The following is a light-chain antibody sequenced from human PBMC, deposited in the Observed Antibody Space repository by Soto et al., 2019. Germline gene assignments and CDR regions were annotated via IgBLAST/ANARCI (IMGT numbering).Light chain of an antibody. CDR1: ESVYINS. Sequence: EIVLTQSPGTLSLSPGERATLSCRSSESVYINSLAWYQQKPGQAPRLLIYGASTRATAIPDRFSGSGSGTDFALTISRLEPEDFAMYYCQKYDASPFNCGPGNKGDIK. J-gene: IGKJ3*01. V-gene: IGKV3-20*01. CDR3: QKYDASPFN. CDR2: GAS.